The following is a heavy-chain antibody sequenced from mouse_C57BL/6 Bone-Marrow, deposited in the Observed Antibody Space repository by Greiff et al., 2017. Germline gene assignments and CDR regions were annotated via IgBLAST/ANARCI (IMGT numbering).Heavy chain of an antibody. CDR1: GFTFSDYG. D-gene: IGHD2-4*01. CDR2: ISSGSSTI. V-gene: IGHV5-17*01. CDR3: ARGYYDYDGDYFDY. Sequence: EVQLVESGGGLVKPGGSLKLSCAASGFTFSDYGMHWVRQAPEKGLEWVAYISSGSSTIYYADTVKGRFTISRDNAKNTLFLQMTSLRSEDTAMYYCARGYYDYDGDYFDYWGQGTTLTVSS. J-gene: IGHJ2*01.